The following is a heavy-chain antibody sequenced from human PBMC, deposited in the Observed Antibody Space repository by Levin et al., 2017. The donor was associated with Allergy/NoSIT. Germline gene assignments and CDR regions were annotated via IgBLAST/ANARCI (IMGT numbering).Heavy chain of an antibody. CDR2: IYYSGST. V-gene: IGHV4-39*01. Sequence: SETLSLTCTVSGGSISSSSYYWGWIRQPPGKGLEWIGSIYYSGSTYYNPSLKSRVTISVDTSKNQFSLKLSSVTAADTAVYYCAGVAADYGDYAGNWYFDLWGRGTLVTVSS. CDR3: AGVAADYGDYAGNWYFDL. J-gene: IGHJ2*01. CDR1: GGSISSSSYY. D-gene: IGHD4-17*01.